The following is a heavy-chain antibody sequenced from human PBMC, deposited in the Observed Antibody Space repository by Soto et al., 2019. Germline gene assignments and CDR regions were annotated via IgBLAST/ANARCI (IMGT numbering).Heavy chain of an antibody. CDR3: ARETMASSSPVDY. CDR1: GYTFTSYD. V-gene: IGHV1-8*01. Sequence: ASVKISCKASGYTFTSYDINWVRQATGQGLEWMGWMNPNSGNTGYAQKFQGRVTMTRNTSISTDYMELSSLRSEDTSRYYCARETMASSSPVDYWGHRTLATVSA. CDR2: MNPNSGNT. J-gene: IGHJ4*01. D-gene: IGHD6-6*01.